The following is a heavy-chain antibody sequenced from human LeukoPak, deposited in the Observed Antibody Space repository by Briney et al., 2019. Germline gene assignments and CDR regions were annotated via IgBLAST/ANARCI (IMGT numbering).Heavy chain of an antibody. D-gene: IGHD2-15*01. Sequence: GGSLRLSCSASGFTFSTYWMSWVRQAPGKGLEWVANMRRDGNEVYYLDSVRGRFTISRDNAENSLYLQMNSLRAEDTAVYYCARDTGSGYCGGGRCRGAFDIWGQGTMVTVSS. CDR2: MRRDGNEV. CDR1: GFTFSTYW. V-gene: IGHV3-7*01. J-gene: IGHJ3*02. CDR3: ARDTGSGYCGGGRCRGAFDI.